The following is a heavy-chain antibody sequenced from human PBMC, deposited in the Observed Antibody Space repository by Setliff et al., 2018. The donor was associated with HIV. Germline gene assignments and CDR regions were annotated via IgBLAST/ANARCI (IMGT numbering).Heavy chain of an antibody. J-gene: IGHJ4*02. CDR3: VRGYDVLIGSPDS. Sequence: SETLSLTCAVYGGSFTAYYWTWIRQPPGKGLEWIGEIHHGGSTNYMPSLKNRVTISVDTSKNSLYLQMSSLKPEDTAFYYCVRGYDVLIGSPDSWGQGTLVTVSS. CDR2: IHHGGST. D-gene: IGHD3-9*01. CDR1: GGSFTAYY. V-gene: IGHV4-34*01.